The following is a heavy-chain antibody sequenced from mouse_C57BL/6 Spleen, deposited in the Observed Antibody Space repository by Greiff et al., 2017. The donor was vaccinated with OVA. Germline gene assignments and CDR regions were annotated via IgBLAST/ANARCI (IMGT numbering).Heavy chain of an antibody. Sequence: VQLKQSGPELVKPGASVKISCKASGYSFTGYYMHWVKQSSEKSLEWIGEINPSTGGTSYNQKFKGKATLNVDKSSSTAYMQLKSLTSEDSAVYYCARGGVVANFDYWGQGTTLTVSS. CDR2: INPSTGGT. CDR3: ARGGVVANFDY. CDR1: GYSFTGYY. J-gene: IGHJ2*01. D-gene: IGHD1-1*01. V-gene: IGHV1-43*01.